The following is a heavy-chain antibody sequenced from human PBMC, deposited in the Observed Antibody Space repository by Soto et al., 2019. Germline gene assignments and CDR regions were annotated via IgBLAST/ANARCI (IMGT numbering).Heavy chain of an antibody. CDR3: ARSPYYYGSAWYWFDP. CDR2: IYYSGST. V-gene: IGHV4-31*03. CDR1: GGSISSGGYY. Sequence: QVQLQESGPGLVKPSQTLSLTCTVSGGSISSGGYYWSWIRQHPGKGLEWIGYIYYSGSTYYNPSLKGRVTISVDTSKNQFSLKLSSVTAADTAVYYCARSPYYYGSAWYWFDPWGQGTLVTVSS. J-gene: IGHJ5*02. D-gene: IGHD3-10*01.